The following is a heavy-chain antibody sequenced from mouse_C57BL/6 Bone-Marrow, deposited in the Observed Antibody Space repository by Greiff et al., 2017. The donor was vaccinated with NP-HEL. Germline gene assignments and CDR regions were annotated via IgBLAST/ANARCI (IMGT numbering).Heavy chain of an antibody. Sequence: VQLQQSGAELVRPGASVKLSCTASGFNIKDDYMHWVKQRPEQGLEWIGWIDPENGDTEYASKFQGKATITADTSSNTAYLQLSSLTSEDTAVYYCTTNYGSSAWCAHWGQGTLVTVSA. CDR2: IDPENGDT. CDR1: GFNIKDDY. V-gene: IGHV14-4*01. D-gene: IGHD1-1*01. J-gene: IGHJ3*01. CDR3: TTNYGSSAWCAH.